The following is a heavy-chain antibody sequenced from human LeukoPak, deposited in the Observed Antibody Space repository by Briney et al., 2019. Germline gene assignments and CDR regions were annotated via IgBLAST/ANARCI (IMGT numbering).Heavy chain of an antibody. CDR3: ARGIAAADNPPAEYFQH. V-gene: IGHV4-39*07. CDR2: IYYSGST. Sequence: PSETLSLTCTVSGGSISSSSYYWGWIRQPPGKGLEWIGSIYYSGSTYYNPSLKSRVTISVDTSKNQFSLKLSSVTAADTAVYYCARGIAAADNPPAEYFQHWGQGTLVTVSS. CDR1: GGSISSSSYY. D-gene: IGHD6-13*01. J-gene: IGHJ1*01.